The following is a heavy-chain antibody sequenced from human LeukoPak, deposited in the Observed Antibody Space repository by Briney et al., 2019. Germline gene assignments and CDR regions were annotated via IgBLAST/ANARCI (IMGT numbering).Heavy chain of an antibody. V-gene: IGHV3-21*01. CDR2: IAISGTYI. D-gene: IGHD1-26*01. J-gene: IGHJ4*02. CDR3: TRDVSATARAYDY. CDR1: GFILSDYN. Sequence: GGPLRLSCAAFGFILSDYNMNWVRQAPGKGLEWVSFIAISGTYITYADSVKGRFTISRENAKNSLYLQMNSLRAEDTAVYYCTRDVSATARAYDYWGQGTLVTVSS.